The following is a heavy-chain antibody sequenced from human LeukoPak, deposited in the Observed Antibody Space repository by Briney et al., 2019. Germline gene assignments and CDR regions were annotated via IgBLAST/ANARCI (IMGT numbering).Heavy chain of an antibody. CDR3: VRGKKPGWDMSYFDY. D-gene: IGHD1-14*01. CDR1: RFNFNSFV. J-gene: IGHJ4*02. V-gene: IGHV3-21*06. Sequence: GGSLRLSCAASRFNFNSFVMGWVRKPPGKGLEWVSSISTSSGYIFYADSLKGRVTISRDNAKNSLYLQMNSLRAEDTAVYYCVRGKKPGWDMSYFDYWGQGILVTVSS. CDR2: ISTSSGYI.